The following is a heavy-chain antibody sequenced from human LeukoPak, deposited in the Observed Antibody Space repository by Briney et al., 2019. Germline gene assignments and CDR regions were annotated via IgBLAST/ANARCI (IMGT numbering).Heavy chain of an antibody. D-gene: IGHD1-26*01. CDR2: INPNSGGT. Sequence: ASVKVSCKASGYTFTSYDINWVRQAPGQGLEWMGWINPNSGGTNYAQKFQGRVTMTRDTSISTAYMELSRLRSDDTAVYYCARLASPLDYWGQGTLVTVSS. CDR3: ARLASPLDY. V-gene: IGHV1-2*02. CDR1: GYTFTSYD. J-gene: IGHJ4*02.